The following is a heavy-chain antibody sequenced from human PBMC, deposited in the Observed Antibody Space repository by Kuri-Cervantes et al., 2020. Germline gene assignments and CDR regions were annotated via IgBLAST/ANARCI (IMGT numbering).Heavy chain of an antibody. CDR3: ARDLVAAAGPAFDY. D-gene: IGHD6-13*01. CDR2: IKQDGSEK. CDR1: GFTFSSYW. Sequence: GESLKISCAASGFTFSSYWMSWVRQAPGKGLEWVANIKQDGSEKYYVDSVKGRFTISRDNSKNTLYLQMNSPRAEDTAVYYCARDLVAAAGPAFDYWGQGTLVTVSS. V-gene: IGHV3-7*01. J-gene: IGHJ4*02.